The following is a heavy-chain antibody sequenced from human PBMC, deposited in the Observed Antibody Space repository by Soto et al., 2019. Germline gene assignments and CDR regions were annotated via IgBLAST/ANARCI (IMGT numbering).Heavy chain of an antibody. CDR3: ARVRYSSSWYLEYNWFDP. J-gene: IGHJ5*02. Sequence: ASVKVSCKASGYTFTGYYMHWARQAPGQGLEWMGWINPNSGGTNYAQKFQGRVTMTRDTSISTAYMELSRLRSDDTAVYYCARVRYSSSWYLEYNWFDPWGQGTLVTVSS. D-gene: IGHD6-13*01. V-gene: IGHV1-2*02. CDR1: GYTFTGYY. CDR2: INPNSGGT.